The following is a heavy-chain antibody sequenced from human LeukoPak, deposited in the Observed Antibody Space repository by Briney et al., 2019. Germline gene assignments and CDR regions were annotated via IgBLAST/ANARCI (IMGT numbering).Heavy chain of an antibody. V-gene: IGHV3-7*01. CDR3: ARGVYIAAAQYGF. CDR2: INPDGSQT. J-gene: IGHJ4*02. CDR1: GFMFSKSW. D-gene: IGHD6-13*01. Sequence: GGSLRLSCVASGFMFSKSWMTWVRQAPGKGLEWVANINPDGSQTHYVDSVKDRFTIFRDNAENSLFFQMNSLRAEDTAIYYCARGVYIAAAQYGFWGQGTLVTVSS.